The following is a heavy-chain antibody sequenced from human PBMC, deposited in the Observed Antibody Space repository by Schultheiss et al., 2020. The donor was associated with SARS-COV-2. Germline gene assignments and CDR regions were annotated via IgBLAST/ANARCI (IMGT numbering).Heavy chain of an antibody. D-gene: IGHD3-10*01. CDR2: ISYSGST. CDR1: GGSLSSSSYY. V-gene: IGHV4-39*01. J-gene: IGHJ4*02. CDR3: ARHLYGSGRFEDY. Sequence: SETLSLTCTVSGGSLSSSSYYWGWIRQPPGKGLEWIGSISYSGSTYYNPSLKSRVTISVDTSKNQFSLKFSSVTAADTAVYYCARHLYGSGRFEDYWGQGTLVTVSS.